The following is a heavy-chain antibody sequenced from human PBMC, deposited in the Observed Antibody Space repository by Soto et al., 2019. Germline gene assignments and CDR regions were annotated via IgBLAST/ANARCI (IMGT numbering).Heavy chain of an antibody. CDR3: ARGLYYYGSGSYFGGLYWFDP. D-gene: IGHD3-10*01. CDR2: ISAYNGNT. Sequence: QVQLVQSGAEVKKPGASVKVSCKASGYTFTNYGVSWVRQAPGQGLEWMGWISAYNGNTNYAQNLQGRVTMTTDTSTSTAYMELRSLRSDDTSVYYCARGLYYYGSGSYFGGLYWFDPWGQGTLVTVSS. CDR1: GYTFTNYG. V-gene: IGHV1-18*01. J-gene: IGHJ5*02.